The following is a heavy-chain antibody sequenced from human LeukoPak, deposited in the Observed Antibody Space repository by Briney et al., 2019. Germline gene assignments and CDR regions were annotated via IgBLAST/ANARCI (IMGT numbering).Heavy chain of an antibody. CDR2: IYYSGST. Sequence: ETLSLTCTVSGGSISSYYWSWIRQPPGKGLEWIGYIYYSGSTNYNPSLKSRVTISVDTSKNQFSLKLSSVTAADTAVYYCARGTPSGSYYLDYWGQGTLVTVSS. CDR1: GGSISSYY. V-gene: IGHV4-59*08. CDR3: ARGTPSGSYYLDY. D-gene: IGHD1-26*01. J-gene: IGHJ4*02.